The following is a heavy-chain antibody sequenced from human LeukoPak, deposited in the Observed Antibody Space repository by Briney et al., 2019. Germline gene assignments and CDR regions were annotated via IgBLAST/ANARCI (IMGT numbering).Heavy chain of an antibody. Sequence: GSGPTLVNPTQTLTLTCTFSGFSLRPSGVGVGWIRQPPAKALEWLALTYWDDDTLYVPSLKSRLTITKDTSKNQVVLTMTNMDPVDTATYYCAHSPYSSSWYRWGQGTLVTVSS. V-gene: IGHV2-5*05. J-gene: IGHJ4*02. CDR3: AHSPYSSSWYR. CDR2: TYWDDDT. D-gene: IGHD6-13*01. CDR1: GFSLRPSGVG.